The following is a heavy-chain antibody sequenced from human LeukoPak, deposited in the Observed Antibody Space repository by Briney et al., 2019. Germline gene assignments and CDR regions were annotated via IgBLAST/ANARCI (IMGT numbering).Heavy chain of an antibody. J-gene: IGHJ4*02. CDR3: ARADYSNYYYFDY. D-gene: IGHD4-11*01. V-gene: IGHV4-34*01. CDR2: INHSGST. Sequence: PSETLSLTCAVYGGSFSGYYWSWIRQPPGKGLAWIGEINHSGSTNYNPSLKSRVTISVDTSKNQFSLKLISVTAADTAVFFCARADYSNYYYFDYWGQGTLVTVSS. CDR1: GGSFSGYY.